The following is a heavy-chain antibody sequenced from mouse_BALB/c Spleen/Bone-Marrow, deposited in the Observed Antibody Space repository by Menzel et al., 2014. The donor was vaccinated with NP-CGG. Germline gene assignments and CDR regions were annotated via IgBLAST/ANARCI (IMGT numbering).Heavy chain of an antibody. V-gene: IGHV1S34*01. J-gene: IGHJ2*01. CDR3: TRNYGSRFARHFDY. Sequence: LVKTGASVKISCKASDYSFTAYYMHWVKQSHGKSLEWIGYISCYNGATTYNQKFKGKATFTVDTSSSTAYMQFNSLTSEDSAVYYCTRNYGSRFARHFDYWGQGTTLTVSS. CDR1: DYSFTAYY. D-gene: IGHD1-1*01. CDR2: ISCYNGAT.